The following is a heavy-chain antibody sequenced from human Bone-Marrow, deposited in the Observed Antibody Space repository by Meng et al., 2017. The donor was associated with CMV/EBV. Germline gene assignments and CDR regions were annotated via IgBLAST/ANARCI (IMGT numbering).Heavy chain of an antibody. V-gene: IGHV3-9*03. CDR3: AKSGCSSTSCPFDD. Sequence: GRFLRLSCEAPGFTFSTYAMHWVRQAPGKGLEWVAGISWNSVSIGYADSVKGRFTISRDNAKNSLFLQMNSLKAEDMALYYCAKSGCSSTSCPFDDWGQGTLVTFSS. CDR2: ISWNSVSI. CDR1: GFTFSTYA. J-gene: IGHJ4*02. D-gene: IGHD2-2*01.